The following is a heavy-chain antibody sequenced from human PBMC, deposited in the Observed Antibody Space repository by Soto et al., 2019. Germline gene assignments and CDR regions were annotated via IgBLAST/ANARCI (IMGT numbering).Heavy chain of an antibody. Sequence: SETLSLTCTVSGGSISSYYWSWIRQPPGKGLEWIGYIYYSGSTNYNPSLKSRVTISVDTSKNQFSLKLGSVTAADTAVYYCARGGPDIVVVPAASSLYYFDYWGQGTLVTVSS. CDR2: IYYSGST. CDR3: ARGGPDIVVVPAASSLYYFDY. V-gene: IGHV4-59*01. CDR1: GGSISSYY. D-gene: IGHD2-2*01. J-gene: IGHJ4*02.